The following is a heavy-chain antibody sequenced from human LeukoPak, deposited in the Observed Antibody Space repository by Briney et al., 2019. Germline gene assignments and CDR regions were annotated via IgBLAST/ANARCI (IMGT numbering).Heavy chain of an antibody. CDR2: IKQDGSEE. J-gene: IGHJ6*02. CDR3: ARDPYSSTWSYGMDV. D-gene: IGHD6-6*01. CDR1: GFTFSNYW. V-gene: IGHV3-7*03. Sequence: PGGSLRLSCAASGFTFSNYWMSWVRQAPGNGLEWVANIKQDGSEEVYVDSVKGRFTISRDNAKNSLFLQMNTLRAEDTAVYYCARDPYSSTWSYGMDVWGQGTTVTVSS.